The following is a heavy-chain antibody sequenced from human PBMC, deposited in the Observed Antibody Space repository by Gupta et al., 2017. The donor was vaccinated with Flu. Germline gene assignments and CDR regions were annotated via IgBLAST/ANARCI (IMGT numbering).Heavy chain of an antibody. CDR1: GSTASSYD. V-gene: IGHV3-48*03. CDR3: ARGHWDS. Sequence: EVQLVASGGRLVQPGGSLLRSCAASGSTASSYDMSWVRLAPGKGLEWVSSISSRGETYQTDSVKGRFTISRDNAKKLVHLQMNNMRVEDTAFYYSARGHWDSWGQGTLVTVSS. CDR2: ISSRGET. J-gene: IGHJ4*02.